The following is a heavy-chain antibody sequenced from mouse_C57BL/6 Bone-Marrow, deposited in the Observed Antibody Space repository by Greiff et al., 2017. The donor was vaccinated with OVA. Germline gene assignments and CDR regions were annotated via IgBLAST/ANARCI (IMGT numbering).Heavy chain of an antibody. CDR2: ISSGGAYI. D-gene: IGHD2-2*01. CDR1: GFTFSSYA. J-gene: IGHJ2*01. CDR3: TRVPLWGYGGGY. Sequence: EVKLVESGEGLVKPGGSLKLSCAASGFTFSSYAMSWVRQTPEKRLEWVAYISSGGAYIYYADTVKGRFTISRDNARNTLYLQTSSLKSEDTAMYYCTRVPLWGYGGGYWGQGTTLTVSS. V-gene: IGHV5-9-1*02.